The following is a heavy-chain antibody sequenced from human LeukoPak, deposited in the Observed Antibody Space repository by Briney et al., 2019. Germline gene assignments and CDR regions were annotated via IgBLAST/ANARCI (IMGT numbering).Heavy chain of an antibody. CDR1: GFGFSSYG. CDR2: IRYDGSNK. CDR3: VKDHAITVAGTGLEY. Sequence: GGSLRLSCAASGFGFSSYGMHWVRQAPGKGLEWVAFIRYDGSNKDYADSVKGRITISRDNSKNTLYLQMNSLRTEDTAVYYCVKDHAITVAGTGLEYWGQGALVTVSS. V-gene: IGHV3-30*02. J-gene: IGHJ4*02. D-gene: IGHD6-19*01.